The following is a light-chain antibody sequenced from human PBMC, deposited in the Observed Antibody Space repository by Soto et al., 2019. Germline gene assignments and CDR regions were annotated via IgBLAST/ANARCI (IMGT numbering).Light chain of an antibody. CDR2: DAS. CDR3: QQYNSYSPT. Sequence: DIQMTQSPSTLSASVGDRVTITCLASQSISSWLAWYQQKPGKAPKLLIYDASSLESGLPSSFSGSGSGTEFTLALSSLQPDDFATYYCQQYNSYSPTFGPGTKVEIK. V-gene: IGKV1-5*01. J-gene: IGKJ1*01. CDR1: QSISSW.